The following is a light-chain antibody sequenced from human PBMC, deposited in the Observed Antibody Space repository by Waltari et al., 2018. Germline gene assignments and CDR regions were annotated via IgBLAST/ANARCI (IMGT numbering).Light chain of an antibody. CDR2: WAS. V-gene: IGKV4-1*01. J-gene: IGKJ2*01. CDR1: QSVLYSSNNKHY. CDR3: LQYYSTPYT. Sequence: DIVMTQSPDSLAVSLGERATINCKSSQSVLYSSNNKHYLAWYRQKPGQPPKLLIYWASTRESGVPDRFSGSGSETDFTLTISSLQAEDVAVYYCLQYYSTPYTFGQGTKLEIK.